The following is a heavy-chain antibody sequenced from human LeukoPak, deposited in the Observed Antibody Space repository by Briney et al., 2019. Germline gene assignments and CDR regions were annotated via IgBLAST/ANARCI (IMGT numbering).Heavy chain of an antibody. V-gene: IGHV4-4*07. D-gene: IGHD3-10*01. CDR2: IYST. CDR3: ATKEGWFGSPRGWFDP. Sequence: SETLSLTCTVSGGSISSYSWSWIRQPAGKGLEWIGRIYSTNYNPSLKSRVTISVDTSKNQFSLKLSSVTAADTAVYHCATKEGWFGSPRGWFDPWGQGTLVTVSS. J-gene: IGHJ5*02. CDR1: GGSISSYS.